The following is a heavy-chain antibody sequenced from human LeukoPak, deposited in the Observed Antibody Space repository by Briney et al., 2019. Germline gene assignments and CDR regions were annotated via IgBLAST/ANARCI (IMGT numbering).Heavy chain of an antibody. D-gene: IGHD3-10*01. V-gene: IGHV3-30-3*01. J-gene: IGHJ4*02. CDR2: ISYDGSNK. Sequence: GGSLRLSCAASGFTFSSYAMHWVRQAPGKGLEWVAVISYDGSNKYYADSVKGRFTISSDNSKNTLYLQMNSLRAEDTAVYYCAKDDGSGSYTKYYFDFWGQGTLVTVSS. CDR1: GFTFSSYA. CDR3: AKDDGSGSYTKYYFDF.